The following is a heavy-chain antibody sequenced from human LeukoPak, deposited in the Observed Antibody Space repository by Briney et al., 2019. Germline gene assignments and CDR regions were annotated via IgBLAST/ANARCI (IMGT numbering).Heavy chain of an antibody. Sequence: KPSETLFLTCTVSGASIKTYSWSWIRQPAGKGLEWIGHIYTRGSANYNPSPKSRVTMSVDTSKNQFSLRLSSVTAADTAIYYCAREWHHVFDYWGQGILVTVSS. J-gene: IGHJ4*02. CDR3: AREWHHVFDY. CDR2: IYTRGSA. CDR1: GASIKTYS. V-gene: IGHV4-4*07. D-gene: IGHD5-12*01.